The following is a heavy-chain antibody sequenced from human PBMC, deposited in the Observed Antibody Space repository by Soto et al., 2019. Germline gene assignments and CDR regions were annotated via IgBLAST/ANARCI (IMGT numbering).Heavy chain of an antibody. D-gene: IGHD3-3*01. V-gene: IGHV1-18*01. J-gene: IGHJ6*02. CDR1: GYTFTSYG. CDR2: ISAYNGNT. Sequence: ASVKVSCKASGYTFTSYGIIWVRQAPGQGLEWMGWISAYNGNTNYAQKLQGRVTMTTDTSTSTAYMELSSLRSEDTAVYYCAGDRSTIFGVVSPRDYGMDVWGQGTTVTVSS. CDR3: AGDRSTIFGVVSPRDYGMDV.